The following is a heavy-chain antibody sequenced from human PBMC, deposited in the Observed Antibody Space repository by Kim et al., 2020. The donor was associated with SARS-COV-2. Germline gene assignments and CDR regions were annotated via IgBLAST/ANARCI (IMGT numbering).Heavy chain of an antibody. J-gene: IGHJ4*02. V-gene: IGHV3-30*03. D-gene: IGHD3-10*01. CDR3: ASPFEKGRRFGELSVGY. Sequence: VKGRFTISRDNSKNTLYLQMNSLRAEDTAVYYCASPFEKGRRFGELSVGYWGQGTLVTVSS.